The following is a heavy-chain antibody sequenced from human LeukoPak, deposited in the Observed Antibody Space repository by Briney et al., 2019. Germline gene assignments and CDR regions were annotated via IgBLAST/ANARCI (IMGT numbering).Heavy chain of an antibody. Sequence: GGSLRLSCAASGFTFSSYDMSWVRQAPGKGLEWVSFICSDGGSTLYADSVKGRFTISRDNSKNTLYAEVTSLRAEDTAVYYCATLASGYSSPFDYWGQGTLVTVSS. V-gene: IGHV3-23*01. D-gene: IGHD6-13*01. J-gene: IGHJ4*02. CDR1: GFTFSSYD. CDR2: ICSDGGST. CDR3: ATLASGYSSPFDY.